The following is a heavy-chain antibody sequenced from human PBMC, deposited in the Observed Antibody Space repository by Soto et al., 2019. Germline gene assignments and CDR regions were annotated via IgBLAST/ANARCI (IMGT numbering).Heavy chain of an antibody. J-gene: IGHJ6*02. V-gene: IGHV1-18*01. Sequence: ASVKVSCKASGYTFTSYGISWVRQAPGQGLEWMGWISAYNGNTNYAQKLQGRVTMTTDTSTSTAYMELRSLRSDDTAVYYCARDRMAYCGGDCRSYYYGMDVWGQGTTVTVSS. CDR3: ARDRMAYCGGDCRSYYYGMDV. D-gene: IGHD2-21*02. CDR1: GYTFTSYG. CDR2: ISAYNGNT.